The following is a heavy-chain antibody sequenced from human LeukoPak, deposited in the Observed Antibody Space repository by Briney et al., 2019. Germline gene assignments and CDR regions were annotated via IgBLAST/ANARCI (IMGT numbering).Heavy chain of an antibody. J-gene: IGHJ6*03. CDR2: IYYGGST. Sequence: SETLSLTCTVSGGSISSYYWSWIRQPPGKGLEWIGYIYYGGSTNYNPSLKSRVTISVDTSKNQFSLKLSSVTAADTAVYYCARGLKQQLGNLYYYYYYYMDVWGKGTTVTISS. D-gene: IGHD6-13*01. V-gene: IGHV4-59*13. CDR1: GGSISSYY. CDR3: ARGLKQQLGNLYYYYYYYMDV.